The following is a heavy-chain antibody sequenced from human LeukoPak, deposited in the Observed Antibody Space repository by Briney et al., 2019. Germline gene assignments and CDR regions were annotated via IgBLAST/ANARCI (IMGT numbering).Heavy chain of an antibody. V-gene: IGHV4-59*01. CDR3: ARAQAVGFDY. J-gene: IGHJ4*02. CDR1: GGSISSYY. CDR2: IYYSGST. Sequence: SETLSLTCTVSGGSISSYYWSWIRQPPGQGLEWIGYIYYSGSTNYNPSLKSRVTISVDTSKNQFSLKLSSLTAADTAVYYCARAQAVGFDYWGQGTLVTVSS. D-gene: IGHD6-19*01.